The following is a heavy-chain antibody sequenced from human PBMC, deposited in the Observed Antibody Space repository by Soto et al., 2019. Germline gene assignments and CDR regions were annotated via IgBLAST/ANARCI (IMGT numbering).Heavy chain of an antibody. CDR3: AKGVSGGATTRFRY. CDR2: ITWNSGSI. J-gene: IGHJ4*01. Sequence: EVQLVESGGGLVQPGRSLRLSCAASGFTFDDYAMHWVRQAPGKGLEWVSGITWNSGSIGYADSVKGRFTISRDNAKNPLYLQSHRLRAEDTAMYYCAKGVSGGATTRFRYWGHETLVTVSS. V-gene: IGHV3-9*01. CDR1: GFTFDDYA. D-gene: IGHD1-26*01.